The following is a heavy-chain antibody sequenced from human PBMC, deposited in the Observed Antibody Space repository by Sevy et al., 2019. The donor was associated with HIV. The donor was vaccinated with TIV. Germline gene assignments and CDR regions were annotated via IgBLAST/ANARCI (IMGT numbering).Heavy chain of an antibody. CDR2: INWNAAAT. V-gene: IGHV3-20*04. J-gene: IGHJ4*02. Sequence: GGALRLSCVASQLRFEDSDMNWVRQVPGKGLQWVSGINWNAAATSYTDSVKGRFTISRDNAKNTLYLQMDSLRGEDTGLYSCAKEKSCGGACYYFDYWGQGALVTV. D-gene: IGHD2-21*02. CDR3: AKEKSCGGACYYFDY. CDR1: QLRFEDSD.